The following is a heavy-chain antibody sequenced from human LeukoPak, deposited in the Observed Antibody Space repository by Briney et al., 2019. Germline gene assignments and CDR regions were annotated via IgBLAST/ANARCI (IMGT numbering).Heavy chain of an antibody. Sequence: GESLKISCKGSGSSLTNYRIVWLRQMPGKGLEWMGIIHPGDSDTRYSPSFQGQVTISADKSISTAYLQWSSLKASDTAMYYCARRGIEEFFVYWGQGTLVTVSS. D-gene: IGHD3-3*01. CDR2: IHPGDSDT. J-gene: IGHJ4*02. V-gene: IGHV5-51*01. CDR3: ARRGIEEFFVY. CDR1: GSSLTNYR.